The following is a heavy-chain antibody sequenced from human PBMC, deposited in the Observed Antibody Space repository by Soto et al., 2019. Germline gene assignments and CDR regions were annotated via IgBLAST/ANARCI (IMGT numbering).Heavy chain of an antibody. V-gene: IGHV4-39*01. CDR2: IYYSGST. CDR1: GGPISGSDYY. J-gene: IGHJ6*02. Sequence: SETLSLTCTVSGGPISGSDYYWGWIRQPPGKGLEWLGSIYYSGSTFYNPSLKSRVTISVDTSKNQFSLKLNSVTAADTAVYYCARQSYSRGNYPYYYYGMDVWGQGTTVTVSS. D-gene: IGHD1-26*01. CDR3: ARQSYSRGNYPYYYYGMDV.